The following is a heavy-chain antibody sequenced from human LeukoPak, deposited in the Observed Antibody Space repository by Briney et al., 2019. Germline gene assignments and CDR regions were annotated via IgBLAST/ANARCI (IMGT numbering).Heavy chain of an antibody. CDR2: ISWNSGSI. V-gene: IGHV3-9*01. Sequence: PGRSLRLSCAASGFTFDDYAMHWVRQAPGKGLEWVSGISWNSGSIGYADSVKGRFTISRDNAKNSLYLQMNSLRAEDTALYYCAKDRGRIAVAGTKAAFDIWGQGTMVTVSS. J-gene: IGHJ3*02. CDR1: GFTFDDYA. D-gene: IGHD6-19*01. CDR3: AKDRGRIAVAGTKAAFDI.